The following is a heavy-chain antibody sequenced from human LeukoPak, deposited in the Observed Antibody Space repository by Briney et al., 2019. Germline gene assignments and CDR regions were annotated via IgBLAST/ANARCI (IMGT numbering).Heavy chain of an antibody. J-gene: IGHJ4*02. D-gene: IGHD5-12*01. CDR3: ARAGAYDPFDY. Sequence: SETLSLTCAVYGGSFSGYYWSWIRQPPGKGLEWIGEINHSGSTNYNPSLKSRVTISVDTSKNQFSLKLSSVTAADTAVYYCARAGAYDPFDYWGQGTLVTVSS. CDR2: INHSGST. V-gene: IGHV4-34*01. CDR1: GGSFSGYY.